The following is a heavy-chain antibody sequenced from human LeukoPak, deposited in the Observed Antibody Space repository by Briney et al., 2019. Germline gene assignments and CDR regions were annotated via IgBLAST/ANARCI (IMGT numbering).Heavy chain of an antibody. CDR3: AGESYYYGSGSYYNEFRTFDI. V-gene: IGHV4-59*01. J-gene: IGHJ3*02. CDR2: IYYSGST. CDR1: GESSIGYY. D-gene: IGHD3-10*01. Sequence: PSETLSLACAVYGESSIGYYWSWICQPPGKGLEGIGYIYYSGSTNYNPSLKSRVTISVDTSKKQFSLKLSSVTAADTAVYYCAGESYYYGSGSYYNEFRTFDIWGQGTMVTVSS.